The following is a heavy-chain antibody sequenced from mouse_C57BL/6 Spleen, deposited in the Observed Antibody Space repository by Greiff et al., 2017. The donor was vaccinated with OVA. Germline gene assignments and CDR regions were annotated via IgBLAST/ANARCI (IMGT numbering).Heavy chain of an antibody. CDR3: AIPYEYDDAWFAY. CDR1: GYTFTSYW. D-gene: IGHD2-4*01. Sequence: QVQLQQSGAELVRPGSSVKLSCKASGYTFTSYWMHWVKQRPIQGLEWIGNIYPSDSETHYNQKFKDKATLTVDKSSSTAYMQLSSLTSEDSAVYYCAIPYEYDDAWFAYWGQGTLVTVSA. V-gene: IGHV1-52*01. CDR2: IYPSDSET. J-gene: IGHJ3*01.